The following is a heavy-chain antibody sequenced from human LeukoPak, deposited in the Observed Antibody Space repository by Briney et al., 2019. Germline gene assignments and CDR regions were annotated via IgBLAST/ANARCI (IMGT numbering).Heavy chain of an antibody. J-gene: IGHJ2*01. Sequence: GGSLRLSCAASGFTFSSYWMSWVRQAPGKGQEWVANIKQDGSEKYSVDSVKGRFTISRDNAKNSLYLQMNSLRAEDTAVYYCAREVRFRAYFDLWGRGTLVTVSS. CDR1: GFTFSSYW. CDR2: IKQDGSEK. D-gene: IGHD3-10*01. V-gene: IGHV3-7*01. CDR3: AREVRFRAYFDL.